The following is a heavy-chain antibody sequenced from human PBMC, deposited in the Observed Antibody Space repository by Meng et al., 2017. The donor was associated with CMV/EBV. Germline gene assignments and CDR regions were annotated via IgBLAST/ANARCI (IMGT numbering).Heavy chain of an antibody. CDR1: GFTFSSYA. CDR2: ISYDGSNK. V-gene: IGHV3-30-3*01. D-gene: IGHD3-16*01. Sequence: GESLKISCAASGFTFSSYAMHWVRQAPGKGLEWVAVISYDGSNKYYADSVKGRFTISRDNSKNTLYLQMNSLRAEDTAVYYCARERLVRWGGAFDIWGQGTMVTVSS. J-gene: IGHJ3*02. CDR3: ARERLVRWGGAFDI.